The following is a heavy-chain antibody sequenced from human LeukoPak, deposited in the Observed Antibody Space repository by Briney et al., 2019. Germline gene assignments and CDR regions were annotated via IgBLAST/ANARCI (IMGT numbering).Heavy chain of an antibody. V-gene: IGHV3-53*01. Sequence: PGGSLRLSCAASGFTVSSNYMSWVRQAPGKGLEWVSVIYSGGSTYYADSVKGRFTISRDNSKNTLYLQMNSLRAEDTAVYYCARVRGYSYGPPDAFDIWGQGTMVTVSS. D-gene: IGHD5-18*01. CDR1: GFTVSSNY. CDR3: ARVRGYSYGPPDAFDI. J-gene: IGHJ3*02. CDR2: IYSGGST.